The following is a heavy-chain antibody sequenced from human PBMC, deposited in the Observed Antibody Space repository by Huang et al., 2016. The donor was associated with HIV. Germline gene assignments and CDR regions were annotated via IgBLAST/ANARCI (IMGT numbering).Heavy chain of an antibody. Sequence: QVQLVESGGGVVQPGRSLSLSCAASGFPFNNHAMHWVRQAPGKGLDWVEVISNDGSNNYYADSVKGRFTISRDSSKSTLFLHMTSLRTEDTAVYYCARAKDTWDAYDIWGQGTMVIVSS. J-gene: IGHJ3*02. CDR1: GFPFNNHA. D-gene: IGHD5-18*01. CDR2: ISNDGSNN. V-gene: IGHV3-30-3*01. CDR3: ARAKDTWDAYDI.